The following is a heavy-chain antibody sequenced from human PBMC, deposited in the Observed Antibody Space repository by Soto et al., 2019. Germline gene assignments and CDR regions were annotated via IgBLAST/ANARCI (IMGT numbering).Heavy chain of an antibody. V-gene: IGHV3-23*01. J-gene: IGHJ5*02. CDR2: ISGSGGST. D-gene: IGHD6-19*01. Sequence: GGSLRLFCAASGFTFSSYAMSWVRQAPGKGLEWVSAISGSGGSTYYADSVKGRFTISRDNSKNTLYLQMNSLRAEDTAVYYCANQQIAVAGRDHWGQGTLVTVSS. CDR3: ANQQIAVAGRDH. CDR1: GFTFSSYA.